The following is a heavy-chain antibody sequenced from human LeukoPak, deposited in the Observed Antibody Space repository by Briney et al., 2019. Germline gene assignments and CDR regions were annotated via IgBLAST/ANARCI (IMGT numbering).Heavy chain of an antibody. D-gene: IGHD5-12*01. V-gene: IGHV3-7*01. J-gene: IGHJ6*02. CDR2: IKQDGSEK. Sequence: GGSLRLSCAASGFTLSSYWMSWVRQAPGKGLEWVANIKQDGSEKYYVDSVKGRFTISRDNAKNSLYLQMNSLRAEDTAVYYCARDLAIEPSGYDTYYYYYGMDVWAKGPRSPSP. CDR3: ARDLAIEPSGYDTYYYYYGMDV. CDR1: GFTLSSYW.